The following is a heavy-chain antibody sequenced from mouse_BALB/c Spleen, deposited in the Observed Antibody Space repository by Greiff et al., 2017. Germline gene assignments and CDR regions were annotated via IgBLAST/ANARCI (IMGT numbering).Heavy chain of an antibody. J-gene: IGHJ2*01. Sequence: EVQLQQSGPGLVKPSQSLSLTCTVTGYSITSDYAWNWIRQFPGNKLEWMGYISYSGSTSYNPSLKSRISITRDTSKNQFFLQLNSVTTEDTATYYCARGGYYYGSRDYWGQGTTLTVSS. CDR1: GYSITSDYA. CDR3: ARGGYYYGSRDY. CDR2: ISYSGST. V-gene: IGHV3-2*02. D-gene: IGHD1-1*01.